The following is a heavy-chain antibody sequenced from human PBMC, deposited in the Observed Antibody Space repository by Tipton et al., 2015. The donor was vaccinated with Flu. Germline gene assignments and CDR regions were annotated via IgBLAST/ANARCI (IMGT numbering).Heavy chain of an antibody. J-gene: IGHJ4*02. D-gene: IGHD6-13*01. CDR1: GGSISSSSYY. CDR2: IYYSGTT. CDR3: ARDSRIAAAGSEDY. V-gene: IGHV4-39*07. Sequence: TLSLTCTVSGGSISSSSYYWGWIRQPPGKGLEWLGSIYYSGTTYDNPSLKSRVTIPIDTSKNHFSLRLSSVTAADTAMYYCARDSRIAAAGSEDYWGQGTLVTVSS.